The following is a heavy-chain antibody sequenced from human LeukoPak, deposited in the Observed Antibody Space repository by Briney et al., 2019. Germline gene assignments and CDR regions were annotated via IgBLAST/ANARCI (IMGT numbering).Heavy chain of an antibody. V-gene: IGHV3-7*01. CDR2: VNQDGSEA. CDR1: GFPFHNYW. Sequence: PGGSLRLSCAASGFPFHNYWMTWARQAPGKGLEWVAQVNQDGSEAHYADSVKARFTISRDNAKSSVSLQMNSLRAEDTAVYYCVRDGGVSGYDLLDYWGQGTLVTVSS. CDR3: VRDGGVSGYDLLDY. J-gene: IGHJ4*02. D-gene: IGHD5-12*01.